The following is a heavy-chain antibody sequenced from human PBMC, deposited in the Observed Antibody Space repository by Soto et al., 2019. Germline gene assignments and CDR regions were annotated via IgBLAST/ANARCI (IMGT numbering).Heavy chain of an antibody. Sequence: SETLSLTCAVSGGSISSSNGWSWVRQPPGKGLEWIGEIYHSGSTNYNPSLKSRVTISVDKSKNQFSLKLSSVTAADTAVYYCARDGYCSSTSCLSWFDPWGQGTLVTVSS. V-gene: IGHV4-4*02. D-gene: IGHD2-2*03. CDR2: IYHSGST. CDR1: GGSISSSNG. J-gene: IGHJ5*02. CDR3: ARDGYCSSTSCLSWFDP.